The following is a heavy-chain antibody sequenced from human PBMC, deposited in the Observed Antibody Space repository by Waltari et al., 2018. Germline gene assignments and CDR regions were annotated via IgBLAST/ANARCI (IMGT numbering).Heavy chain of an antibody. J-gene: IGHJ5*02. CDR3: AKSRSGYSSDWFDP. CDR2: MYPSGST. Sequence: QVQLQESGPGLVKPSETLSLTCTVSGGSINTAYWSWIRQFPGGGLEWIGYMYPSGSTNYNPSLESRVTISVDMSKNQFSLRLSSVTAADTAVYYCAKSRSGYSSDWFDPWGQGTLVTVSS. CDR1: GGSINTAY. D-gene: IGHD5-18*01. V-gene: IGHV4-59*01.